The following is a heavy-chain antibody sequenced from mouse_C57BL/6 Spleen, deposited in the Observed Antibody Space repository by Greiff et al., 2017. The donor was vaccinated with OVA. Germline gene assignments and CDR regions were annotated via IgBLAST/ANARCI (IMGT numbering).Heavy chain of an antibody. CDR1: GYTFTEYT. CDR2: FYPGSGSI. CDR3: ARHEEGYYGSSYWYFGV. Sequence: QVQLQQSGAELVKPGASVKLSCKASGYTFTEYTIHWVKQRSGQGLEWIGWFYPGSGSIKYNEKFKDKATLTADKSSSTVYMELSRLTAEDSAVYFCARHEEGYYGSSYWYFGVWGTRATVTVSS. V-gene: IGHV1-62-2*01. J-gene: IGHJ1*03. D-gene: IGHD1-1*01.